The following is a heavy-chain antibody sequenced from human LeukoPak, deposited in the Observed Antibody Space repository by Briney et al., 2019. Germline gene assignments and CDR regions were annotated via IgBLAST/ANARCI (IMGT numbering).Heavy chain of an antibody. CDR1: GYTFTNYG. D-gene: IGHD6-19*01. V-gene: IGHV1-18*01. Sequence: ASVKVSCKASGYTFTNYGISWVRQAPGQGLEWMGWISASNGNTNYAQRLQGRVTMTTDTSTSTACMELRSLRSDDTAVYYCARVGGEQWLVIGGYWGQGTLVTVSS. CDR3: ARVGGEQWLVIGGY. CDR2: ISASNGNT. J-gene: IGHJ4*02.